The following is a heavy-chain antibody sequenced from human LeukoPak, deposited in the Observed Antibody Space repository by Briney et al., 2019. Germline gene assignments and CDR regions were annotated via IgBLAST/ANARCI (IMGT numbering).Heavy chain of an antibody. D-gene: IGHD3-16*01. Sequence: PGGSLRLSCAASGFTFNTDWMSWVRQAPGKGLEWVANINQDGSEKYYADSVKGRFTISRDNSKNTLYLQMNSLRAEDTAVYYCARAVGPFDIWGQGTIVIVSS. V-gene: IGHV3-7*02. CDR1: GFTFNTDW. CDR3: ARAVGPFDI. J-gene: IGHJ3*02. CDR2: INQDGSEK.